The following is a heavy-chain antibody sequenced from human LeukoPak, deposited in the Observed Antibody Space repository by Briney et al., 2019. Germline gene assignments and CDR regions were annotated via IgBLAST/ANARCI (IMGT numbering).Heavy chain of an antibody. CDR2: IYYSGST. V-gene: IGHV4-39*07. CDR1: GGSISSSSYY. J-gene: IGHJ5*02. Sequence: PETLSLTCTVSGGSISSSSYYWGWIRQPPGKGLEWIGSIYYSGSTYYNPSLKSRVTISVDTSKNQFSLKLSSVTAADTAVYYCARSYGYSSSPPNWFDPWGQGTLVTVSS. D-gene: IGHD6-6*01. CDR3: ARSYGYSSSPPNWFDP.